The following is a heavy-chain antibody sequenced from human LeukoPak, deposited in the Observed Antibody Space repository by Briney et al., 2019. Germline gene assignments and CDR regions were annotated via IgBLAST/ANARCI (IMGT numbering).Heavy chain of an antibody. CDR1: GFTFSSYA. J-gene: IGHJ4*02. Sequence: PGGSLRLSCAASGFTFSSYAMSWVRQAPGKGLEWVSSISSSSYIYYADSAKGRFTISRDNAKNSLYLQMNSLRAEDTAVYYCARGPVTMGDYWGQGTLVTVSS. V-gene: IGHV3-21*01. CDR3: ARGPVTMGDY. CDR2: ISSSSYI. D-gene: IGHD4/OR15-4a*01.